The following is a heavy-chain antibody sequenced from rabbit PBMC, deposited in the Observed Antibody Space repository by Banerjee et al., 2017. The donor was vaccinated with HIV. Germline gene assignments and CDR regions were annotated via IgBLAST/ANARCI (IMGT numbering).Heavy chain of an antibody. CDR3: ARVLAGVGTYFNL. Sequence: QEQLEESGGDLVKPEGSLTLTCTASGFSFSSSYWICWVRQAPGKGLEWIGCIYAGSGGSTYYASWAKGRFTISKTSSTTVTLQMTSLTAADTATYFCARVLAGVGTYFNLWGQGTLVTVS. D-gene: IGHD4-1*01. CDR1: GFSFSSSYW. V-gene: IGHV1S45*01. J-gene: IGHJ4*01. CDR2: IYAGSGGST.